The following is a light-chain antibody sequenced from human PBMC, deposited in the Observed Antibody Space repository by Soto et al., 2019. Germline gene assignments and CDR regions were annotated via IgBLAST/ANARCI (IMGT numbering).Light chain of an antibody. Sequence: EIVMTQSPATLSVSPGERATLSCRASQSVSSNLAWYQQKPGQAPRLLIYGASIRATGIPARFSGSGSGTEFTLTITRLEAEDFAVYYCQQYGTSPLMYTFGQGTKLGVK. J-gene: IGKJ2*01. CDR2: GAS. CDR3: QQYGTSPLMYT. V-gene: IGKV3D-15*02. CDR1: QSVSSN.